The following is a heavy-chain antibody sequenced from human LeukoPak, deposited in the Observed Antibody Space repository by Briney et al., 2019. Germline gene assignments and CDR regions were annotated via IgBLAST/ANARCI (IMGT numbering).Heavy chain of an antibody. CDR3: AKVDEGWQQLVN. CDR1: GFTFDDYA. CDR2: ISWNSGSI. V-gene: IGHV3-9*01. D-gene: IGHD6-13*01. Sequence: PGGSLRLSCAASGFTFDDYAMHWVRQAPGKGLEWVSGISWNSGSIGYADSVKGRFTISRDNAKNSLYLQMNSLRAEDTALYYCAKVDEGWQQLVNWGQGTLVTVSS. J-gene: IGHJ4*02.